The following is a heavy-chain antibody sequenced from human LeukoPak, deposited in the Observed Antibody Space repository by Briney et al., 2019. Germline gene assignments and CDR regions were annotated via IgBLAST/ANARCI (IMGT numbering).Heavy chain of an antibody. CDR3: VKDGSGSYYTYYFNY. D-gene: IGHD3-10*01. V-gene: IGHV3-64D*06. CDR1: GFTFSRYA. J-gene: IGHJ4*02. CDR2: ISSNGGST. Sequence: GGSLRLSCSASGFTFSRYAMHWVRQAPGKGLEYASAISSNGGSTYYADSVKGRFTISRDNSKNTLYLQMSSLRAEDTAVYYCVKDGSGSYYTYYFNYRGQGTLVTVSS.